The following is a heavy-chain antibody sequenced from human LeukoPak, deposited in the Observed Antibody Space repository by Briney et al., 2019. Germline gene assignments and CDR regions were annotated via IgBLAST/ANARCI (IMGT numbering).Heavy chain of an antibody. V-gene: IGHV3-53*01. J-gene: IGHJ4*02. CDR1: GFTVSSNY. CDR3: ARGDGYNFYFAY. D-gene: IGHD5-24*01. Sequence: GGSLRLSCAASGFTVSSNYMSWVRQAPGKGLEWVSVIYSGGTTYYADSVKGRFTISRDNSKNTLYLQMNSLRAEDTAVYYCARGDGYNFYFAYWGQGTLVTVSS. CDR2: IYSGGTT.